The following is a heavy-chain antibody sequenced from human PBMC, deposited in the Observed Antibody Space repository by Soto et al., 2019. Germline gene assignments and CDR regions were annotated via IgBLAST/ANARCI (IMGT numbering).Heavy chain of an antibody. D-gene: IGHD6-13*01. CDR1: GGTFSSYA. J-gene: IGHJ6*02. CDR3: ARGPYSSSWDYYYHYGMDV. Sequence: SVKVSCKASGGTFSSYAISWVRQAPGQGLEWMGGIIPIFGTANYAQKFQGRVTITADESTSTAYMELSSLRSEDTAVYYCARGPYSSSWDYYYHYGMDVWGQGTTVTVSS. CDR2: IIPIFGTA. V-gene: IGHV1-69*13.